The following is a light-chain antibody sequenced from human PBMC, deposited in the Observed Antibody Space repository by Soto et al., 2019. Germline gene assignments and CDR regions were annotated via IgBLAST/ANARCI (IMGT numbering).Light chain of an antibody. V-gene: IGKV1-13*02. CDR1: QGISTL. Sequence: AIQLTQSPSSLSASVGDRFTTTCRASQGISTLLAWYQQKPGKAPKVLIYESSLLQSGVPSRFSGSGSGTDFTLTISSLQPEDFATYYCQHFKSFPITFGQGTRLEIK. CDR3: QHFKSFPIT. CDR2: ESS. J-gene: IGKJ5*01.